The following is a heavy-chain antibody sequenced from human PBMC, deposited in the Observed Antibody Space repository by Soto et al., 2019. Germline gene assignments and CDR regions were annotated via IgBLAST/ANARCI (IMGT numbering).Heavy chain of an antibody. Sequence: GGSLILSWAASGFTFSSYGMHWVRQAPGKGLEWVAVIWYDGSNEYYADSVKGRFAISRDNSKNTLYLQMNSLRAEDTAVYYCARDIPAAFWSGSTTDGMDVWGQGTTVTVSS. CDR2: IWYDGSNE. D-gene: IGHD3-3*01. V-gene: IGHV3-33*01. J-gene: IGHJ6*02. CDR3: ARDIPAAFWSGSTTDGMDV. CDR1: GFTFSSYG.